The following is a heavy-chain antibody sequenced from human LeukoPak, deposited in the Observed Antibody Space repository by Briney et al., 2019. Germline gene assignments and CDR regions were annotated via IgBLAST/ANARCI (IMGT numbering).Heavy chain of an antibody. Sequence: SETLSLTCSVSGASFSTNYWSWIRQPPGRGLEWIGYVCDSGSTKYNPSPKSGGTISVDTSTKQLSLRLSSMTAADTAVYYCARLYQQSKWKYYYYYMDVWGKGTAVTVSS. CDR1: GASFSTNY. J-gene: IGHJ6*03. V-gene: IGHV4-59*01. D-gene: IGHD1-1*01. CDR3: ARLYQQSKWKYYYYYMDV. CDR2: VCDSGST.